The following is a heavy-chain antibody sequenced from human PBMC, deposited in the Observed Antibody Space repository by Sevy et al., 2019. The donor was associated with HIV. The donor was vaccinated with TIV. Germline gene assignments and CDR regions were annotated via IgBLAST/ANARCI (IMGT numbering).Heavy chain of an antibody. CDR3: ARGEGDLTI. V-gene: IGHV4-34*01. J-gene: IGHJ4*02. D-gene: IGHD3-3*01. Sequence: GSLRLSCAVYGGSFSGYYWSWIRQPPGKGLEWIGEINHSGSTNYNPSLKSRVTISVDTSKNQFSLKLSSVTAADTAVYYCARGEGDLTIWGQGTLVTVSS. CDR2: INHSGST. CDR1: GGSFSGYY.